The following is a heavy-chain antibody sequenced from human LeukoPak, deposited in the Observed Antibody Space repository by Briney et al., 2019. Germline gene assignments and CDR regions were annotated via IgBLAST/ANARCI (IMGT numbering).Heavy chain of an antibody. CDR2: IIPIFGTA. D-gene: IGHD3-16*02. CDR1: GGTFSSFA. V-gene: IGHV1-69*05. CDR3: ARDWRGYVWGSYPFDY. Sequence: ASVKVSCKASGGTFSSFAISWVRQAPGQGLEWTGGIIPIFGTANYAQKFQGRVTMTTDTSTSTAYMELRSLRSDDTAVYYCARDWRGYVWGSYPFDYWGQGTLVTVSS. J-gene: IGHJ4*02.